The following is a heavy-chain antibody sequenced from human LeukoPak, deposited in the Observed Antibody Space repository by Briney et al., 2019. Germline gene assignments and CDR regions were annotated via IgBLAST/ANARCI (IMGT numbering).Heavy chain of an antibody. D-gene: IGHD4-17*01. CDR3: ARDYDYGDYPGY. V-gene: IGHV3-30*03. CDR1: GFTFSSYG. CDR2: ISYLGDDQ. J-gene: IGHJ4*02. Sequence: GGSLRLSCAASGFTFSSYGMHWVRQAPGKGLEWVAVISYLGDDQFYAESVKGRFTISRDNSKKTVFLQMNGLRGEDTALYYCARDYDYGDYPGYWGQGTLVTVSS.